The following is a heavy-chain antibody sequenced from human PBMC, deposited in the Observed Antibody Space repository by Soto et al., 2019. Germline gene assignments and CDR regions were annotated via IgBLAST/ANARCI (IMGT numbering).Heavy chain of an antibody. D-gene: IGHD2-2*01. CDR2: ISAYNGNT. V-gene: IGHV1-18*01. Sequence: ASVKVSCKASGYTFTSYGISWVGQAAGQGLEWMGWISAYNGNTNYAQKLQGRVTMTTDTSTSTAYMELRSLRSDDTAVYYCARDNVVVPADLYFEYWGQGTLGSVSS. J-gene: IGHJ4*02. CDR1: GYTFTSYG. CDR3: ARDNVVVPADLYFEY.